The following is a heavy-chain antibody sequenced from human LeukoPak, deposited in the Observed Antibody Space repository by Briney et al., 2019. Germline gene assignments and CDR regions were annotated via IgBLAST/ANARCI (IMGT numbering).Heavy chain of an antibody. D-gene: IGHD6-6*01. J-gene: IGHJ4*02. Sequence: GASVKVSCKASGYTFTSYAMHWVRQAPGRRLEWMGWINVGNGNTKYSQKFQGRVTITRDTSASTAYMELSSLRSEDTAVYYCAKVDSSSSLDYWGQGTLVTVSS. V-gene: IGHV1-3*01. CDR3: AKVDSSSSLDY. CDR2: INVGNGNT. CDR1: GYTFTSYA.